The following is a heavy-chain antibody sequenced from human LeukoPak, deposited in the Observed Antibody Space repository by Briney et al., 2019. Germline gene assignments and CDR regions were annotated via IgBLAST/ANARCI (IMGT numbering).Heavy chain of an antibody. CDR3: ARVSFHNWNYVFGFDY. Sequence: GASVKVSCKASGGTLSSYAISWVRQAPGQGLEWMGGIIPIFGTANYAQKFQGRVTITADESTSTAYMELSSLRSEDTAVYYCARVSFHNWNYVFGFDYWGQGALVTVSS. CDR1: GGTLSSYA. D-gene: IGHD1-7*01. CDR2: IIPIFGTA. J-gene: IGHJ4*02. V-gene: IGHV1-69*13.